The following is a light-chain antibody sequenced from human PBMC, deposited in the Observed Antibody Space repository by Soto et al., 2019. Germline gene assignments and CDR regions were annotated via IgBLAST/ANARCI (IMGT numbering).Light chain of an antibody. J-gene: IGKJ2*01. V-gene: IGKV3-20*01. Sequence: EIVLTQSPGTLSLSPGERASLSCRASQSVSSSYLAWYQQKPGQAPRLLIYGASSRATGIPDRFSGSGSGTDFTLTISRLEPEDFAVYYWQQYGSSTYTFGQGTKLESK. CDR2: GAS. CDR3: QQYGSSTYT. CDR1: QSVSSSY.